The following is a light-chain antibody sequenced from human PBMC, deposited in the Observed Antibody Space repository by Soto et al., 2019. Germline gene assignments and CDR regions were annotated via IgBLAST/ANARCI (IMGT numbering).Light chain of an antibody. Sequence: IVVTPSSSSLSLSPRQRAALSCMASQSVSSYLAWYQQKPGQAPRLLIYDASSRPTDIPARFSGSGSGTDFTLTISSLEPEDFALYYCQQRSKWPITVGQGTRLEI. CDR3: QQRSKWPIT. V-gene: IGKV3-11*01. J-gene: IGKJ5*01. CDR2: DAS. CDR1: QSVSSY.